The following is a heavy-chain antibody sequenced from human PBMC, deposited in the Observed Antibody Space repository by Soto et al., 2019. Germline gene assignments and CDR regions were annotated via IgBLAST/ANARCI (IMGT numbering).Heavy chain of an antibody. CDR2: ISYDSDTI. CDR1: GFTFGTYS. V-gene: IGHV3-48*02. CDR3: ARLYYDYV. J-gene: IGHJ6*02. D-gene: IGHD3-3*01. Sequence: GGSLRLSCAGSGFTFGTYSMNWVRQAAGRGLEWIAYISYDSDTIQYADSVKGRFTISRDNAKNSLYLQMNSLRDEDTAVYYCARLYYDYVWGQGTTVTVSS.